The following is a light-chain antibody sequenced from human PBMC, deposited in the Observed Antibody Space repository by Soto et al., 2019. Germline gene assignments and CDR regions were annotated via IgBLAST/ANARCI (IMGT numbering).Light chain of an antibody. V-gene: IGLV2-14*01. CDR1: TSDVGGYNY. CDR3: CSFTRSNSLV. CDR2: EVS. J-gene: IGLJ2*01. Sequence: QSALTQPASVSGSPGQSITISCTGTTSDVGGYNYVSGYQQHPGRAPKLMIYEVSDRPSGVSSRFSGSKSGNTASLTISGLQAEYEAYYYCCSFTRSNSLVFGGGTKLTVL.